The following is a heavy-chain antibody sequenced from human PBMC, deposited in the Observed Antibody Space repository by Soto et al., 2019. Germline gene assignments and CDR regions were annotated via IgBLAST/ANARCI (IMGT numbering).Heavy chain of an antibody. J-gene: IGHJ4*02. D-gene: IGHD2-8*01. CDR2: ISGSGGST. Sequence: GSLRLSCAASGFTFSSYALSWVRQAPGKGLEWVSAISGSGGSTYYADSVKGRFTISRDNSKNTLYLQMNSLRAEDTAVYFCAKGDCTNGVCYWGRFDYWGQGTPVTVSS. CDR1: GFTFSSYA. V-gene: IGHV3-23*01. CDR3: AKGDCTNGVCYWGRFDY.